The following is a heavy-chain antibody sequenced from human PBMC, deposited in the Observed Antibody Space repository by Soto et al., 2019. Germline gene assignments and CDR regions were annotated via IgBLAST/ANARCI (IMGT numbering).Heavy chain of an antibody. Sequence: VQLLESGGGLVQPGGSLRLSCAASGFSFSSYAMVWVRQTPGKGLEWVSVISARGGSSYFADSVKGRFTISRDNSKNVLSPEMNSLRADDTAIYFCAKGSIEYSASVDNWGQGTLVLVSS. CDR2: ISARGGSS. CDR3: AKGSIEYSASVDN. J-gene: IGHJ4*02. V-gene: IGHV3-23*01. D-gene: IGHD5-12*01. CDR1: GFSFSSYA.